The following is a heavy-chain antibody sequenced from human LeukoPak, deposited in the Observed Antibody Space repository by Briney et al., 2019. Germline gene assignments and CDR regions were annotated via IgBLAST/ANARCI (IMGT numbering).Heavy chain of an antibody. J-gene: IGHJ4*02. CDR3: ARRVYYSNHDFDY. CDR2: ISYSGST. Sequence: SETLSLTCAVSGGSFSSYYWSWLRQPPGKGLEWIGYISYSGSTNYNPSLKSRLTISVDPSKNQFSLKLSSVTTADTAVYCSARRVYYSNHDFDYWGQGTLVTVSS. V-gene: IGHV4-59*01. CDR1: GGSFSSYY. D-gene: IGHD4-11*01.